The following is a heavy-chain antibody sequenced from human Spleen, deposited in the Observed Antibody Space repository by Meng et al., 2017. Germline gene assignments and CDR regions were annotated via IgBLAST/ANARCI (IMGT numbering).Heavy chain of an antibody. D-gene: IGHD5-24*01. CDR3: ARLEMATITVDAFDI. CDR2: INAVFGTT. J-gene: IGHJ3*02. CDR1: GGTFTNYV. Sequence: SVKVSCKAPGGTFTNYVIGWVRQAPGQGLEWMGGINAVFGTTNYAQKFQGRVTITTDESTSTVYMELTRLTSEDTAVYFCARLEMATITVDAFDIWGQGTMVTVSS. V-gene: IGHV1-69*05.